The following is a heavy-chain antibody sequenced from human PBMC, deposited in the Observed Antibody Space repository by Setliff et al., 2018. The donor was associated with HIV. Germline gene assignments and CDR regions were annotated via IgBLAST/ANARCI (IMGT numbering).Heavy chain of an antibody. J-gene: IGHJ3*02. CDR2: ISAYNGNT. D-gene: IGHD6-19*01. CDR1: GYNFINYG. CDR3: ARGLGEGNDAFDI. Sequence: RASVKVSCKASGYNFINYGISWVREAPGQGLEWMGWISAYNGNTNYAQKFQGRFIMTSDMSTSTADMELRNLRSDDTAVYYCARGLGEGNDAFDIWGQGTMVTVS. V-gene: IGHV1-18*01.